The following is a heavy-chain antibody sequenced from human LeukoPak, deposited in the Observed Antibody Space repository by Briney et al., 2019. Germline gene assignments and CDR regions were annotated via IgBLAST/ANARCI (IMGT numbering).Heavy chain of an antibody. Sequence: SETLSLTCTVSGGSISSYYWSWIRQPPGKGLEWIGEINHSGSTNYNPSLKSRVTISVDTSKNQFSLKLSSVTAADTAVYYCARVRVRGVIYAWGQGTLVTVSS. J-gene: IGHJ5*02. D-gene: IGHD3-10*01. CDR3: ARVRVRGVIYA. CDR1: GGSISSYY. CDR2: INHSGST. V-gene: IGHV4-34*01.